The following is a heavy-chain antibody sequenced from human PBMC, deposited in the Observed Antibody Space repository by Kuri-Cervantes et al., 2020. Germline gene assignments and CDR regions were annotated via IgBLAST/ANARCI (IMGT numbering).Heavy chain of an antibody. CDR3: ARDLGYYDSSGPLASGMDV. Sequence: GESLKISCAASGFTFSNYAMSWVRQAPGKGLEWVSSISGSGGSSYHAVSVKGRFTISRDNSKNTLYLQMNSLRAEDTAVYYCARDLGYYDSSGPLASGMDVWGQGTTVTVSS. CDR1: GFTFSNYA. J-gene: IGHJ6*02. V-gene: IGHV3-23*01. CDR2: ISGSGGSS. D-gene: IGHD3-22*01.